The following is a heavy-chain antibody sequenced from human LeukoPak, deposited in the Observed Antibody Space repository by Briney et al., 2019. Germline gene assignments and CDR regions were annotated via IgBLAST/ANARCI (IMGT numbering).Heavy chain of an antibody. CDR2: IYHSGST. V-gene: IGHV4-38-2*02. D-gene: IGHD3-10*01. J-gene: IGHJ4*02. CDR1: GYSISSGYY. Sequence: PSETLSLTCTVSGYSISSGYYWGWIRQPPGKGLEWIGSIYHSGSTNYNPSLKSRVTISVDRSKNQFSLKLRSVTAADTAVYYCAGLDKFYYGSGSYSVFDYWGQGTLVTVSS. CDR3: AGLDKFYYGSGSYSVFDY.